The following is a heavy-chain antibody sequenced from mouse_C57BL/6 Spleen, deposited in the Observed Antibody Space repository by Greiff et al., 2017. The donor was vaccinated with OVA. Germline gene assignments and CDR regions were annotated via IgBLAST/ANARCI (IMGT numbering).Heavy chain of an antibody. CDR2: IWSGGGT. Sequence: VMLVESGPGLVQPSQSLSITCTVSGFSLTSYGVHWVRQSPGKGLEWLGVIWSGGGTDYNAAFISRLSISKDNSKSQVFFKMNSLQADDTAIYYCARNSNYVLDYWGQGTSVTVSS. V-gene: IGHV2-2*01. D-gene: IGHD2-5*01. J-gene: IGHJ4*01. CDR3: ARNSNYVLDY. CDR1: GFSLTSYG.